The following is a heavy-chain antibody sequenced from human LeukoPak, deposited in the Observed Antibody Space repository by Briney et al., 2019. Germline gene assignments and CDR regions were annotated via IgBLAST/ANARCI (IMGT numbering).Heavy chain of an antibody. CDR1: GGSINTYY. CDR2: IYYSGSS. Sequence: SETLSLTCTVSGGSINTYYWSWIRQPPGKGLEWIGNIYYSGSSNYNPSLKSRVTISVDTSKNQFSVKLSSVTAADTAVYYCARVLDGDYADYWGQGTLVTVSS. J-gene: IGHJ4*02. CDR3: ARVLDGDYADY. D-gene: IGHD4-17*01. V-gene: IGHV4-59*01.